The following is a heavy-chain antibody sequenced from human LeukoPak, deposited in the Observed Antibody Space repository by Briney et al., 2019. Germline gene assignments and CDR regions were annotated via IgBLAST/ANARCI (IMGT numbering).Heavy chain of an antibody. CDR2: IIPILGIA. CDR1: GGAFSSYT. Sequence: SVKVSCKASGGAFSSYTISWVRQAPGQGLEWMGRIIPILGIANYAQKFQGRVTITADKSTSTAYMELSSLRSEDTAVYYCAREKEYYYDSSGPTDWFDPWGQGTLVTVSS. CDR3: AREKEYYYDSSGPTDWFDP. J-gene: IGHJ5*02. D-gene: IGHD3-22*01. V-gene: IGHV1-69*04.